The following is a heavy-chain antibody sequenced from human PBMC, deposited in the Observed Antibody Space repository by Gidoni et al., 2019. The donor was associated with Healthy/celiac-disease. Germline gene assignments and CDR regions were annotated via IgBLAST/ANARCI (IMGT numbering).Heavy chain of an antibody. V-gene: IGHV1-69*01. Sequence: QVQLVQSGAEVKKPGSSVKVSCKASGGTFSSYAISWVRQAPGQGLEWMGGIIPIVGTANDAQKFQGRVTITADESTSTAYMELSSLRSEDTAVYYCATTIGTDLGGAYYYGMDVWGQGTTVTVSS. CDR3: ATTIGTDLGGAYYYGMDV. CDR2: IIPIVGTA. J-gene: IGHJ6*02. D-gene: IGHD3-16*01. CDR1: GGTFSSYA.